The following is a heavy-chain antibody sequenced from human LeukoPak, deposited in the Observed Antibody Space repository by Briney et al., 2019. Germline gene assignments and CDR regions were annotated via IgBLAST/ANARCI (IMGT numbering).Heavy chain of an antibody. CDR1: GFTFSSYG. CDR2: IRYDGSNK. CDR3: AKGYSSSWYQGYYFDY. Sequence: GGSLRLSCAASGFTFSSYGMHWVRQAPGKGLEWVAFIRYDGSNKYYADSVKGRFTISRDNSKNTLYLQMDSLRAEDTAVYYCAKGYSSSWYQGYYFDYWGQGTLVTVSS. J-gene: IGHJ4*02. V-gene: IGHV3-30*02. D-gene: IGHD6-13*01.